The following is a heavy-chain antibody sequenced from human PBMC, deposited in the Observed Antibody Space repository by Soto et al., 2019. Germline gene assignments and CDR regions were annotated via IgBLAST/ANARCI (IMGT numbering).Heavy chain of an antibody. Sequence: PGGSLRLSCAVSGFTFEDYAMHWVRQAPGKGLEWVSGISWDSSSVAYADSVKGRFTISRDNAENSLHLQMNSLRAEDTAVYYCAKDSIRRSFSRSSTRARDAFDIWGQGTMVTVS. CDR2: ISWDSSSV. J-gene: IGHJ3*02. D-gene: IGHD6-6*01. CDR1: GFTFEDYA. V-gene: IGHV3-9*01. CDR3: AKDSIRRSFSRSSTRARDAFDI.